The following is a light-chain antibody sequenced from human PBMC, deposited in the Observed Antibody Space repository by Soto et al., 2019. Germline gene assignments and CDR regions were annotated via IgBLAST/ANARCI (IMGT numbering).Light chain of an antibody. CDR3: QAYDYSLTAFV. V-gene: IGLV1-40*01. J-gene: IGLJ3*02. CDR1: NSNLGAGYD. Sequence: QSVLTQPPSVSGAPGQRVTISCTGNNSNLGAGYDVHWYQHLPGAAPKLVVFGNRNRTSGVPERFSGSKSGTSASLAISGLQAEDEAEYYCQAYDYSLTAFVFGGGTTLTV. CDR2: GNR.